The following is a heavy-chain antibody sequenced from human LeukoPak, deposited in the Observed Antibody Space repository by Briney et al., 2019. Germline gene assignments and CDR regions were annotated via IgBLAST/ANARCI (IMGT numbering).Heavy chain of an antibody. CDR1: GGSFSGYY. CDR3: ARGTSSNWNSRHHHNSLTFDY. J-gene: IGHJ4*02. V-gene: IGHV4-34*01. Sequence: SETLSLTCAVYGGSFSGYYWSWIRQSPGKALEWIGEINHNGSTNYNPSLKSRVTISVDTSKNQFSLKLSSVTAVDTAVYYCARGTSSNWNSRHHHNSLTFDYWGQGTLVTVSS. CDR2: INHNGST. D-gene: IGHD2/OR15-2a*01.